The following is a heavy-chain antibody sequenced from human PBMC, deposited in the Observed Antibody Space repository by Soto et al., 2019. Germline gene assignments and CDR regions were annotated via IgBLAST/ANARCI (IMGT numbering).Heavy chain of an antibody. CDR3: ARGLGAFDI. CDR1: GYTFTSYD. J-gene: IGHJ3*02. V-gene: IGHV1-8*01. CDR2: MNPVSGYT. Sequence: APVKVSCKASGYTFTSYDLNWVRQAAGQGLEWMGGMNPVSGYTAYAQKFQGRVTMTSDNSISTAYLELSSLRSEDTAVYYCARGLGAFDIWGQGTMVTVSS.